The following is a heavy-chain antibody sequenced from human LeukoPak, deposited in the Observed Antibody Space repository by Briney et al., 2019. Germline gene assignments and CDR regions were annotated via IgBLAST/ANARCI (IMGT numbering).Heavy chain of an antibody. CDR3: ARTYDFWSASQYYFDS. D-gene: IGHD3-3*01. CDR2: IKSDGATT. Sequence: GGSLRLSCAASGFTLSDYWMHWVRQAPGKGLVWVSRIKSDGATTDCADSVKGRFTISRDNAKNTLYLQMNSLRAGDTAVYYCARTYDFWSASQYYFDSWGQGTLVTVSS. CDR1: GFTLSDYW. J-gene: IGHJ4*02. V-gene: IGHV3-74*01.